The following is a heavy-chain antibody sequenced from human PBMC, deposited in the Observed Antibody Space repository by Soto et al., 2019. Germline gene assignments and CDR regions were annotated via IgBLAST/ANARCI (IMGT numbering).Heavy chain of an antibody. J-gene: IGHJ4*02. V-gene: IGHV2-5*02. D-gene: IGHD2-21*02. Sequence: QITLKESGPTLVKPTQTLTLTCTFSGFSLSTSGVGVGWIRQPPGKALEWLALIYWDDDKRYSPSLKSRLTITKDTCKNQVVLTMTNMDPVDTATYYCAHSSYCGGDCYSHFDYWGQGTLVTVSS. CDR1: GFSLSTSGVG. CDR3: AHSSYCGGDCYSHFDY. CDR2: IYWDDDK.